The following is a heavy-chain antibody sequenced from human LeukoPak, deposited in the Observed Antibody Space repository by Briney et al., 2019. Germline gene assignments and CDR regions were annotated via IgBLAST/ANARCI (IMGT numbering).Heavy chain of an antibody. Sequence: GGSLRLSCAASGFTFDDYGMSWVRQAPGKGLEWVSGINWNGGSTGYAESVKGRFTISRDNAKNSLYLQMNSLRAEDTAFYYCARVQQYDKFDYWGQGTLVTVSS. CDR2: INWNGGST. D-gene: IGHD3-22*01. CDR3: ARVQQYDKFDY. CDR1: GFTFDDYG. V-gene: IGHV3-20*04. J-gene: IGHJ4*02.